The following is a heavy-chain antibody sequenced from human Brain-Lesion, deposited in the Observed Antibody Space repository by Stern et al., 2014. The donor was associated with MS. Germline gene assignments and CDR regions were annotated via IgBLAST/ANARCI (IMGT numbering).Heavy chain of an antibody. D-gene: IGHD2/OR15-2a*01. CDR3: AKDRQYLTYFFDH. CDR2: VSYDGSNK. V-gene: IGHV3-30*18. CDR1: GFTFGSCA. J-gene: IGHJ5*02. Sequence: VQLVESGGGVVQPGRPLRLSCVASGFTFGSCAMHWVRQAPGKGLAWVAGVSYDGSNKYYADSVKGRFTISRDNSQNPLYMQMSSLRPEDTAVYYCAKDRQYLTYFFDHWGQGSLVTVSS.